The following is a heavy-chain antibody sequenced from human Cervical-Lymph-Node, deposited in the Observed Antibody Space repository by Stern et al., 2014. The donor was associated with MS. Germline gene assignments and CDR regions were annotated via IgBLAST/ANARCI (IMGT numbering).Heavy chain of an antibody. CDR3: ARADCSSTSCRTGYFDY. D-gene: IGHD2-2*01. J-gene: IGHJ4*02. CDR1: GGSISSGGYY. V-gene: IGHV4-31*03. Sequence: QVQLQESGPGLVKPSQTLSLTCTVSGGSISSGGYYWSWIRQHPGKGLEWIGYIYYSGSTYYNPSLKSRVTISVDTSKNQFSLKLSSVTAADTAVYYCARADCSSTSCRTGYFDYWGQGTLVTVSS. CDR2: IYYSGST.